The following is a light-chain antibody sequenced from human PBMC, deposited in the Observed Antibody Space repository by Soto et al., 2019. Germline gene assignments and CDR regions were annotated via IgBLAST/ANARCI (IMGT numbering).Light chain of an antibody. Sequence: MTQSPVTLSVSPGERATLSCRASQFIGSNLAWYQQKPAQPPRLLIYDASTRATGIPARFSGSGSGTEFTLTISSLQSEDFAVCYCQQYNNWPPLTFGGGTKVDIK. CDR1: QFIGSN. V-gene: IGKV3-15*01. CDR3: QQYNNWPPLT. CDR2: DAS. J-gene: IGKJ4*01.